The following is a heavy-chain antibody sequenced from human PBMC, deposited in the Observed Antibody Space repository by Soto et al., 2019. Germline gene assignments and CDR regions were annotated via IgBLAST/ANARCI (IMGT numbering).Heavy chain of an antibody. Sequence: EVQLLESGGGLVQPGGSLRLSCAASGFTFSSYAMSWVRQAPGKGLEWVSAISGSGGSTYYADSVNGRLTISRDNSKNTLYLQMNSLRAEDTAVYYCAKGDFWSGYYYYYMDVWGKGTTVTVSS. CDR2: ISGSGGST. J-gene: IGHJ6*03. D-gene: IGHD3-3*01. CDR3: AKGDFWSGYYYYYMDV. CDR1: GFTFSSYA. V-gene: IGHV3-23*01.